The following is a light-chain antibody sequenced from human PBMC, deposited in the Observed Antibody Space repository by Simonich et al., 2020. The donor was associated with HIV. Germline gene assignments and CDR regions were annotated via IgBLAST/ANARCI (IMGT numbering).Light chain of an antibody. CDR1: QSLLHSDGFHY. CDR3: MKALQTRFT. CDR2: LGS. Sequence: DIVMTQSPLSLSVTPGEPASISCRSSQSLLHSDGFHYLDWYLQRPGQSPQLLIYLGSPRASGVPDRFSGSGSGTDFTLKISRVEAEDVGVYYCMKALQTRFTFGPGTKVDIK. J-gene: IGKJ3*01. V-gene: IGKV2-28*01.